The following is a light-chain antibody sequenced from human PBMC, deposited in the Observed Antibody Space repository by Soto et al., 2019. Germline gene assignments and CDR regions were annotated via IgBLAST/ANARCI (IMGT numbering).Light chain of an antibody. CDR1: QGISTY. V-gene: IGKV1-9*01. J-gene: IGKJ4*01. Sequence: IQFTQSPSSLSASVGDRVTITCRASQGISTYLAWYQQKPGRAPKLMIFAASTLQSGIPSRFRGSGSGTDFTLTISSLKPEDFETYYCQQLNGYPLTFGGGTKVDIK. CDR2: AAS. CDR3: QQLNGYPLT.